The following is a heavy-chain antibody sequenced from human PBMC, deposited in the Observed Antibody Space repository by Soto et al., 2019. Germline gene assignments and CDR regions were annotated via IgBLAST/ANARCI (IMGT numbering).Heavy chain of an antibody. J-gene: IGHJ5*02. CDR1: GDSISSGGLS. V-gene: IGHV4-30-2*06. Sequence: QLQLQESGSGLLKPSQTLSLNCSVSGDSISSGGLSWNWLRQSPWRGLELIGYIYYPGLTYYNPSLKSRVSMSVDTSENQVSLSLASVTAADSAVYYCARGKRSKTATAGTGWFDPWGQGTLVTVSS. CDR3: ARGKRSKTATAGTGWFDP. D-gene: IGHD6-13*01. CDR2: IYYPGLT.